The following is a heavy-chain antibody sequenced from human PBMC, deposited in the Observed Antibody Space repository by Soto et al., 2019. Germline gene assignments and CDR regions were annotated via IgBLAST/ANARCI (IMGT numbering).Heavy chain of an antibody. J-gene: IGHJ4*02. CDR1: GFTFSSYS. V-gene: IGHV3-23*01. CDR2: ISGSGVST. CDR3: AKDRFHGTIHY. Sequence: GGSLRLSCAASGFTFSSYSISWVRQAPWKGLEWVSAISGSGVSTYYADSVKGRFTISRDNSKNTLYLQMNSLRAEDTAIYYCAKDRFHGTIHYCGQGTLVAFSS. D-gene: IGHD1-1*01.